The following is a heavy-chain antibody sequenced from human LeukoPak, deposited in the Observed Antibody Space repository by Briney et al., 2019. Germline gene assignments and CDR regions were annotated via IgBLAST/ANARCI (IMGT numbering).Heavy chain of an antibody. V-gene: IGHV3-23*01. CDR2: ISGSGGST. J-gene: IGHJ4*02. CDR1: GFTFSSYA. D-gene: IGHD3-9*01. CDR3: ASPLDILTRYYMGDDY. Sequence: PGGSLRLSCAASGFTFSSYAMSWVRQAPGKGLEWVSAISGSGGSTYYADSVKGRFTISRDNSKNTLYLQMNSLRAEDTAVYYCASPLDILTRYYMGDDYWGQGTLVTVSS.